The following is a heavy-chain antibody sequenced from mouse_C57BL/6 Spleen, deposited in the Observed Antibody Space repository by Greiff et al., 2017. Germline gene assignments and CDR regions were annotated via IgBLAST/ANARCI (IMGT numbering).Heavy chain of an antibody. J-gene: IGHJ3*01. D-gene: IGHD3-2*01. CDR3: ASIDREAY. V-gene: IGHV5-17*01. Sequence: EVHLVESGGGLVKPGGSLKLSCAASGFTFSDYGMHWVRQAPGQGLEWVAYISRGSSTTYYADTVKGRFTLSRDNAKNTLFLQMTCLRSEDTAMYCCASIDREAYWGQGTLVTVSA. CDR2: ISRGSSTT. CDR1: GFTFSDYG.